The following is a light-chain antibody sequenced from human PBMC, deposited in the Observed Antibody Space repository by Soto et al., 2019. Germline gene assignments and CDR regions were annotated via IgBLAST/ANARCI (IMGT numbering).Light chain of an antibody. CDR3: QQFNDWPPLT. V-gene: IGKV3-15*01. J-gene: IGKJ4*01. CDR2: GAS. Sequence: EIVMTQSPATLSVSPGERATLSYRASQSVSSNLAWYQQKPGQAPRLLIRGASTRATGVPARFSGSGSGTDFTLTISSLQSEDFAVYYCQQFNDWPPLTFGGGTKVEIK. CDR1: QSVSSN.